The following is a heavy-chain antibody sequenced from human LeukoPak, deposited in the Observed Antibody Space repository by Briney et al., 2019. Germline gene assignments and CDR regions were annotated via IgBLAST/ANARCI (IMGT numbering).Heavy chain of an antibody. CDR2: IYQSGST. D-gene: IGHD1-26*01. J-gene: IGHJ4*02. CDR3: ARDRGWELLLYYFDY. V-gene: IGHV4-38-2*02. CDR1: GYSISSGYY. Sequence: SETLSLTCTVSGYSISSGYYWGWIRQPPGKGLEWIGSIYQSGSTYYNPSLKSRVTISVDTSKNQFSLKLSSVTAADTAVYYCARDRGWELLLYYFDYWGQGTLVTVSS.